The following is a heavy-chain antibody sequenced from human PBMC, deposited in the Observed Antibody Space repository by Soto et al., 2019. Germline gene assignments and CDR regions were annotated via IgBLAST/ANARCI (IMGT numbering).Heavy chain of an antibody. CDR3: ATVNLGSYDWFDP. V-gene: IGHV3-74*01. CDR2: INPDGSRT. D-gene: IGHD3-16*01. Sequence: EVQLVESGGGLVQPGGSLRLSCAASGFTFSNYWMHWVRQAPGKGLMWVSRINPDGSRTTYADSVKGRFAISRDNAKNTLYLQMNSLRADDTSVYYCATVNLGSYDWFDPWCQGTLVTVSS. CDR1: GFTFSNYW. J-gene: IGHJ5*02.